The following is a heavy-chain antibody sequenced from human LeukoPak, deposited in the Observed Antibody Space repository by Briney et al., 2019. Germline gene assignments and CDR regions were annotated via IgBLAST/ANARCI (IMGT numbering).Heavy chain of an antibody. V-gene: IGHV1-69*05. Sequence: ASVKVSCKASGYTFTGYYMHWVRQAPGQGLEWMGRISPIFGTANYAQKFQGRVTITTDESTSTAYMERSSLRSEDTAVYYCARDTRHYYDSSGYYWGLDYWGQGTLVTVSS. CDR3: ARDTRHYYDSSGYYWGLDY. D-gene: IGHD3-22*01. CDR2: ISPIFGTA. J-gene: IGHJ4*02. CDR1: GYTFTGYY.